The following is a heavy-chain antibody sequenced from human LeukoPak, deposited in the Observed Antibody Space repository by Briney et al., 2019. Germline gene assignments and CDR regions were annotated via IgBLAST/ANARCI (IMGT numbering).Heavy chain of an antibody. CDR2: ISSRGSKI. D-gene: IGHD3-16*01. CDR3: ARVGWVLRYAFDI. Sequence: GGSLRLSCAVSGFTLSSYEMNWVRQAPGKGLEWVSHISSRGSKIYYADSVKGRFTISRDNAKNSLYLQMNSLTAEDTAVYYCARVGWVLRYAFDIWGQGTMVTVSS. V-gene: IGHV3-48*03. CDR1: GFTLSSYE. J-gene: IGHJ3*02.